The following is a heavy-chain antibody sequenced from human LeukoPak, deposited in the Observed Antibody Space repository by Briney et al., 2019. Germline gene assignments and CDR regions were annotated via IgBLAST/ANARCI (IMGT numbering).Heavy chain of an antibody. Sequence: SETLSLTCTVSGGSISSYYWSWIRQPAGKGLEWIGRIYTSGSTNYNPSLKSRVTISVATSKNQFSLKLSSVTAADKAGYYCATTLDYGGNKGYFDFWGQGTLGTLSS. V-gene: IGHV4-4*07. CDR2: IYTSGST. CDR3: ATTLDYGGNKGYFDF. CDR1: GGSISSYY. D-gene: IGHD4-23*01. J-gene: IGHJ4*02.